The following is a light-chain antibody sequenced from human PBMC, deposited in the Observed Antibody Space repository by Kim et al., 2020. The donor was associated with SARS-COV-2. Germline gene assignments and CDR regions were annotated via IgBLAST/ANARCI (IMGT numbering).Light chain of an antibody. CDR1: SSDVGGYNY. V-gene: IGLV2-11*01. Sequence: QSALTQPRSVSGSPGQSVTISCTGTSSDVGGYNYVSWYQQHPGKAPQLMIYDVTKRPSGVPYRFSGSKSGNTASLTISGLQAEDEADYYCCSYGSSYTYVFGTGTKVTVL. CDR3: CSYGSSYTYV. CDR2: DVT. J-gene: IGLJ1*01.